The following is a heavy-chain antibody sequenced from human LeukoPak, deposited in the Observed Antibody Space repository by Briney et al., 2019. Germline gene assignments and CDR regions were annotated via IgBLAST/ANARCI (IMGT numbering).Heavy chain of an antibody. D-gene: IGHD2-8*01. Sequence: GGSLRLSCSASGFAFSNYGMAWVRQAPGKGLDFVSAVNAGGDVTFYADSVKGRFTMSRDNSKYTLYLQMNSLRAEDTAVYYCAKEKGNGLPFDYWGQGTLITVSS. CDR2: VNAGGDVT. J-gene: IGHJ4*02. V-gene: IGHV3-23*01. CDR3: AKEKGNGLPFDY. CDR1: GFAFSNYG.